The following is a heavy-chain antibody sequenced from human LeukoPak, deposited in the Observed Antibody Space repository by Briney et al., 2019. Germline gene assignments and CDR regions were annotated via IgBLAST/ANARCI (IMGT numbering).Heavy chain of an antibody. D-gene: IGHD2-2*01. J-gene: IGHJ4*02. CDR1: GFTFSGSA. CDR3: TTPQGIVVVPAAEDY. CDR2: IRSKANSYAT. Sequence: PGGSLRLSCAASGFTFSGSAMHWVRQASGKGLEWVGRIRSKANSYATAYAASVKGRFTISRDDSKNTAYLQMNSLKTEDTAVYYCTTPQGIVVVPAAEDYWGQGTLVTVSS. V-gene: IGHV3-73*01.